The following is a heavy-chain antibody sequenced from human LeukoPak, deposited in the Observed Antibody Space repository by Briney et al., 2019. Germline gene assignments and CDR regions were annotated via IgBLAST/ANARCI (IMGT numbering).Heavy chain of an antibody. CDR2: IYYSGST. V-gene: IGHV4-59*01. CDR3: ARVESFGVLWFGE. CDR1: GGSISSYY. Sequence: SETLSLTCTVSGGSISSYYWSWIRQPPGKGLEWIGYIYYSGSTNYNPSLKSRVTISVDTSKNQFSLKLSSVTAADTAVYYCARVESFGVLWFGEGGQGTLVTVSS. D-gene: IGHD3-10*01. J-gene: IGHJ4*02.